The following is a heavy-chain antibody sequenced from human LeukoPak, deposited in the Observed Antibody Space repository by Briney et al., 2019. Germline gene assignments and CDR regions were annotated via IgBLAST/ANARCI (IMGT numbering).Heavy chain of an antibody. D-gene: IGHD3-10*01. V-gene: IGHV3-30*04. J-gene: IGHJ4*02. CDR2: IPYDGSNK. CDR3: ARGPRLMVRGVLGGY. Sequence: GRSLRLSCAASGFTFSSYAMHWVRQAPGKGLEWVAVIPYDGSNKYYADSVKGRFTISRDNSKNTLYLQMNSLRAEDTAVYYCARGPRLMVRGVLGGYWGQGTLVTVSS. CDR1: GFTFSSYA.